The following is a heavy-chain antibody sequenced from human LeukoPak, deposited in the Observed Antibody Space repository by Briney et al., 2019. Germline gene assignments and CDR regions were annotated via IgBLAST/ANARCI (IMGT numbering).Heavy chain of an antibody. CDR1: GYTFTSYA. J-gene: IGHJ6*02. Sequence: ASVKVSCTASGYTFTSYAMHWVRQAPGQRLEWMGWINAGNGNTKYSQKFQGRVTITRDTSASTAYMELSSLRSEDTAVYYCARDSSSWYYYGMGVWGQGTTVTVSS. CDR2: INAGNGNT. V-gene: IGHV1-3*01. D-gene: IGHD6-13*01. CDR3: ARDSSSWYYYGMGV.